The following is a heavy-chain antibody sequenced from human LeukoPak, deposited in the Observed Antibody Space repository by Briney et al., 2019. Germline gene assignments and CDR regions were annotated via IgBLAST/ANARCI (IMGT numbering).Heavy chain of an antibody. J-gene: IGHJ4*02. CDR1: GGSTSSGGCS. Sequence: KPSQTLSLTCAVSGGSTSSGGCSWSWIRQPPGKGLEWIGYIYHSGSTYYNPSLKSRVTISVDRSKNQFSLKLSSVTAADTAVYYCARDGENGDLYYWGQGTLVTVSS. CDR2: IYHSGST. D-gene: IGHD4-17*01. CDR3: ARDGENGDLYY. V-gene: IGHV4-30-2*01.